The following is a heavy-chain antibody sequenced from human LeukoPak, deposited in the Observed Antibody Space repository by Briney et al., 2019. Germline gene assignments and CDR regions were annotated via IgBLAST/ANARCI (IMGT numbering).Heavy chain of an antibody. D-gene: IGHD3-16*02. V-gene: IGHV3-21*01. CDR3: ARGRIMITFGGVIVIPRYDY. CDR2: ISSSSSYI. J-gene: IGHJ4*02. Sequence: PGGSLRLSCAASGFTFSDYWMHWVRQAPGKGLEWVSSISSSSSYIYYADSVKGRFTISRDNAKNSLYLQMNSLRAEDTAVYYCARGRIMITFGGVIVIPRYDYWGQGTLVTVSS. CDR1: GFTFSDYW.